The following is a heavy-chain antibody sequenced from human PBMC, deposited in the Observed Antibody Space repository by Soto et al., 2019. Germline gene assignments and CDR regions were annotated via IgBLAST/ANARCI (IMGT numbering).Heavy chain of an antibody. D-gene: IGHD6-19*01. CDR3: AGNRWSSWSTFDP. J-gene: IGHJ5*02. Sequence: QVQLQESGPGLVKPSETLSLTCTVSGGSISSYYWSWIRQPPGKGLEWIGYIYYTGSTNYNPSLKSRVTISVDTSKNQFSLKLSSVTAADTAVYYCAGNRWSSWSTFDPWGQGTLVTASS. CDR1: GGSISSYY. V-gene: IGHV4-59*01. CDR2: IYYTGST.